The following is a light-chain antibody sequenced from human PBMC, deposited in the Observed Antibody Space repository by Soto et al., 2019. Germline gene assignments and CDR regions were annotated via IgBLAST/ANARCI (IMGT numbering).Light chain of an antibody. V-gene: IGKV3-20*01. CDR1: QSVSSSY. CDR3: QQYGSSPLT. Sequence: DIVLTQSPGTLSLSPGEGATLSCRASQSVSSSYLAWYQQKPGRAPRLLIYGTSSRATDIPDRFSGSGAGTDCTLTISRLEPEDFALYYCQQYGSSPLTFGGGTKVEIK. J-gene: IGKJ4*01. CDR2: GTS.